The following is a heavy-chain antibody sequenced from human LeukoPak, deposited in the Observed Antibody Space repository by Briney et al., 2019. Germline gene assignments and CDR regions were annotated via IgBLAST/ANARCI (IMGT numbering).Heavy chain of an antibody. D-gene: IGHD1-26*01. Sequence: GGSLRLSCAASGFTFSSYSMNWVRQAPGKGLEWVSSISSSSSYIYYADSVKGRFTISRDNAKNSLYLQMNSLRAEDTAVYYCARGPRVGATGTHGKFFDYWGQGTLVTVSS. V-gene: IGHV3-21*01. J-gene: IGHJ4*02. CDR3: ARGPRVGATGTHGKFFDY. CDR1: GFTFSSYS. CDR2: ISSSSSYI.